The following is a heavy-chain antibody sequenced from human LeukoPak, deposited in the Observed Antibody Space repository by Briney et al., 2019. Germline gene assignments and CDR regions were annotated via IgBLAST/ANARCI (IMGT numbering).Heavy chain of an antibody. Sequence: GASVNVSCKASGYTFTSYGISWVRQAPGQGLEWMRGIIPIFGTANYAQKFQGRVTITADESTSTAYMELSSLRSEDTAVYYCASGSTGGYYYYYYGMDVWGQGTTVTVSS. V-gene: IGHV1-69*13. J-gene: IGHJ6*02. CDR2: IIPIFGTA. D-gene: IGHD1-14*01. CDR1: GYTFTSYG. CDR3: ASGSTGGYYYYYYGMDV.